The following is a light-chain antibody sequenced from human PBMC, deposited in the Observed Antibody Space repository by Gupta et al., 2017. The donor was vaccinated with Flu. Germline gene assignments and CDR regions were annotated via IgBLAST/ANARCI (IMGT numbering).Light chain of an antibody. CDR3: QQFRSYPLT. CDR2: SAS. V-gene: IGKV1-9*01. CDR1: QGIYTY. Sequence: IQLTQSPSFLSASVGDRVTITCRASQGIYTYLAWYQQKPGKAPRLLIYSASTLQRGVQSRCTGGGAGAEFTLTISSLQPEEFVTYYCQQFRSYPLTFGGGTKVQI. J-gene: IGKJ4*01.